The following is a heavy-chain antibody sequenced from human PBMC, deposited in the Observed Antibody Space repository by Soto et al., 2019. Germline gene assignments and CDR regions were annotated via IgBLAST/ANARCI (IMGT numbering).Heavy chain of an antibody. Sequence: ESSVKVACKASGFTFTSSAVQRVRQARGQRLEWIGWIVDGSGNTNSAQKFQERVTITRDMSTRTAYMDLTSLTSEHTAVYYCAKGGATYGLLTHDYWGQGTRVSVSS. V-gene: IGHV1-58*01. CDR2: IVDGSGNT. CDR3: AKGGATYGLLTHDY. J-gene: IGHJ4*02. CDR1: GFTFTSSA. D-gene: IGHD3-9*01.